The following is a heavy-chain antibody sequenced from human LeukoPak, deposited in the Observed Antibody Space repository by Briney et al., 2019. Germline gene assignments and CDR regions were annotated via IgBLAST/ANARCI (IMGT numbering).Heavy chain of an antibody. Sequence: GGSLRLSCAASGFTFSTYTMYWVRQPPGKGLEWVSIIGGSGGDIHYADSVKGRFTISRDNSKNTLYLQMNSLRVEDTAIYYCAIDPNWGVHYWGQGVLVTVSS. J-gene: IGHJ4*02. V-gene: IGHV3-23*01. CDR2: IGGSGGDI. CDR3: AIDPNWGVHY. CDR1: GFTFSTYT. D-gene: IGHD7-27*01.